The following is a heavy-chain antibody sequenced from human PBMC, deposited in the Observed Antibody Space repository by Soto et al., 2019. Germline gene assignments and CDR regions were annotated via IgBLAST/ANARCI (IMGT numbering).Heavy chain of an antibody. D-gene: IGHD3-10*01. CDR2: ISYDGSNK. CDR1: GCTFSSYA. Sequence: GGSLRLSCAASGCTFSSYAMHWVRQAPGKGLEWVAVISYDGSNKYYADSVKGRFTISRDNSKNTLYLQMNSLRAEDTAVYYCARDFSTMVRAPAGYWGQGTLVTVSS. V-gene: IGHV3-30-3*01. CDR3: ARDFSTMVRAPAGY. J-gene: IGHJ4*02.